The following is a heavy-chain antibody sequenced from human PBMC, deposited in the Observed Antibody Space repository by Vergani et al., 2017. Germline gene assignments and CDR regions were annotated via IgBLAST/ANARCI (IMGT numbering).Heavy chain of an antibody. J-gene: IGHJ3*02. D-gene: IGHD6-19*01. CDR2: IYPGDSDT. CDR1: GYSFTSYW. Sequence: EVQLVLSGAEVKTPGESLKISCKGSGYSFTSYWIGWVRQMPGKGLEWMGIIYPGDSDTRYSPSFQGQVTISADKSISTAYLQWSSLNGSDTAMYYCASPRPGIAVAGTDLNAFDIWDQGTMVTVSS. V-gene: IGHV5-51*03. CDR3: ASPRPGIAVAGTDLNAFDI.